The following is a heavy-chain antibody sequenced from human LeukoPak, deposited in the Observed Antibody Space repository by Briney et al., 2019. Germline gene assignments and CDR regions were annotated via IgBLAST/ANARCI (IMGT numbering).Heavy chain of an antibody. Sequence: SETLSLTCTVSGGSISSYYWSWIRQPPGKGLELIGYIYYSGSTNYNPSLKRRVTISLDPPKNQFSLKLSSVTAADTAVYYCARGTIDGNSYFDYWGQGTLVTVSS. CDR2: IYYSGST. V-gene: IGHV4-59*01. CDR1: GGSISSYY. CDR3: ARGTIDGNSYFDY. J-gene: IGHJ4*02. D-gene: IGHD4-23*01.